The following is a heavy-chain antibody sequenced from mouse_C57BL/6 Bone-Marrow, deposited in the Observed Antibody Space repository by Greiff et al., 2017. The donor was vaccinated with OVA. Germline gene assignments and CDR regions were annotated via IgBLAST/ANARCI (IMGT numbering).Heavy chain of an antibody. J-gene: IGHJ3*01. CDR3: LRNFAWFAY. D-gene: IGHD2-1*01. CDR2: INPYNGGT. CDR1: GYTFTDYY. V-gene: IGHV1-19*01. Sequence: VQLKESGPVLVKPGASVKMSCKASGYTFTDYYMNWVKQSHGKSLEWIGVINPYNGGTSYNQKFKGKATLTVDKSSSTAYMELNSLTSEDSAVYYCLRNFAWFAYWGQGTLVTVSA.